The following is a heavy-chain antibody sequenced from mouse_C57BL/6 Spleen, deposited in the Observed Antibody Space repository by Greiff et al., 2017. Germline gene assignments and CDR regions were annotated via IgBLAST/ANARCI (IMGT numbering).Heavy chain of an antibody. V-gene: IGHV1-64*01. CDR1: GYTFTSYW. J-gene: IGHJ1*03. D-gene: IGHD1-1*01. CDR3: AIITTVPWYFDV. Sequence: VQLQQPGAELVKPGASVKLSCKASGYTFTSYWMHWVKQRPGQGLEWIGMIHPNSGSTNYNEKFKSKATLTVDQSSSTAYMQLSSLTSEDSAVYDCAIITTVPWYFDVWGTGTTVTVSS. CDR2: IHPNSGST.